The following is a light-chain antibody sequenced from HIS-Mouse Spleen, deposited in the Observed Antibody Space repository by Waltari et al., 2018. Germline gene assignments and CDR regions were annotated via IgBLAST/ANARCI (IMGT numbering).Light chain of an antibody. Sequence: QSALTQPPSASGSPGQSVPISCTGPSSDVGGYNYVSWYQQHPGKAPNLMIYEVSKRPSGVPDRFSGSKSGNTASLTVSGLQAEDEADYYCSSYAGSNNYVFGTGTKVTVL. V-gene: IGLV2-8*01. CDR3: SSYAGSNNYV. J-gene: IGLJ1*01. CDR2: EVS. CDR1: SSDVGGYNY.